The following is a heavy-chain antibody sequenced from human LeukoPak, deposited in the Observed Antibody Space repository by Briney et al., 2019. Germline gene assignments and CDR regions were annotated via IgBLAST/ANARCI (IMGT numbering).Heavy chain of an antibody. Sequence: SETLSLTCTVSGASINTGDYYWGWIRQPPGKGPEWIGSLYYSGNTYYNPSLKSRVTMSIDTSKNQFSLNLNSVTAADTAMYYCARGQIVVVVADTTEWFDPWGQGTLVTASS. J-gene: IGHJ5*02. D-gene: IGHD2-15*01. CDR2: LYYSGNT. CDR3: ARGQIVVVVADTTEWFDP. CDR1: GASINTGDYY. V-gene: IGHV4-39*07.